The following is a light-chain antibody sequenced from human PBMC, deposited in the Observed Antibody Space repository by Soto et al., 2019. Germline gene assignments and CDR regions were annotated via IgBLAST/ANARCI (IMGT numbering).Light chain of an antibody. J-gene: IGKJ1*01. CDR1: QSISNW. CDR2: KAS. V-gene: IGKV1-5*03. CDR3: QQYNSYSWT. Sequence: DIQMTQSPSTLSASVVDRATITCLASQSISNWLSWYQQRPGKAPRLLIYKASNLESGVPSRFSGSGSGTEFTLIITSLQPDDSATYYCQQYNSYSWTFGQGTKVDIK.